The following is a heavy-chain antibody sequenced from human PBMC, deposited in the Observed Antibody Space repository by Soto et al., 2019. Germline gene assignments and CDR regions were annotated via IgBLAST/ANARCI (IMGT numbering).Heavy chain of an antibody. CDR1: GFTFTDYA. CDR2: ITGYGGTT. CDR3: VRGYSAPDY. Sequence: PGGSLRLSCAATGFTFTDYAMNWVRQAPEKGLEWVSSITGYGGTTDYADSVKGRFAISRDTSQNMLFLQMNSLRAEDTAIYYCVRGYSAPDYWGQGTLVTVSS. J-gene: IGHJ4*02. V-gene: IGHV3-23*01. D-gene: IGHD1-26*01.